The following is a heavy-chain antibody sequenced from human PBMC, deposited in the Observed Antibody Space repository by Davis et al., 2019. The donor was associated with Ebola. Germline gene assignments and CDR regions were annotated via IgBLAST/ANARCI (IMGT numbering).Heavy chain of an antibody. Sequence: PSETLSLTCTVSGGSISSHYWSWIRQPPGKGLEWIGYIYYSGSTNYNPSLKSRVTISVDTSKNQFSLKLSSVTAADTAVYYCARERASYFDYWGQGTLVTVSS. V-gene: IGHV4-59*11. CDR1: GGSISSHY. CDR3: ARERASYFDY. D-gene: IGHD1-26*01. CDR2: IYYSGST. J-gene: IGHJ4*02.